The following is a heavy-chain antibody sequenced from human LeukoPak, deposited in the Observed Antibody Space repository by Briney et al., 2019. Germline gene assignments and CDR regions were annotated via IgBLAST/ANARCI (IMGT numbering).Heavy chain of an antibody. Sequence: PGGSLRLSCAASDFTLSDYYMTWIRQAPGKGLEWLSYISNSGSDIYSADSVKGRSTISRDNAKNSLYVQMNSLRAEDTAVYCSARSYRATAGIVDVWGQGTTVTVSS. CDR3: ARSYRATAGIVDV. V-gene: IGHV3-11*01. D-gene: IGHD6-13*01. CDR2: ISNSGSDI. CDR1: DFTLSDYY. J-gene: IGHJ6*02.